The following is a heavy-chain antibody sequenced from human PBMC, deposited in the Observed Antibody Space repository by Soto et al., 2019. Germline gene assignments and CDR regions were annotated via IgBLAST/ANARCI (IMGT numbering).Heavy chain of an antibody. CDR2: ISYDGNRK. Sequence: QPGGSLRLSCVASGFTFRAYGMHWVRQAPGKGLEWVALISYDGNRKYYADSGKGRFTISRDNSNNTLYLQMNSLRPDDTAVYYCAKDLVAYTTGWQSPSGYWGQGALVTVSS. D-gene: IGHD6-19*01. CDR3: AKDLVAYTTGWQSPSGY. CDR1: GFTFRAYG. J-gene: IGHJ4*02. V-gene: IGHV3-30*18.